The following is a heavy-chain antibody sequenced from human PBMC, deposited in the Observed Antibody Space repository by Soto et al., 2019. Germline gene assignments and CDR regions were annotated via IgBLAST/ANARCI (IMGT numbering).Heavy chain of an antibody. CDR1: GVTFSSYW. V-gene: IGHV3-7*03. J-gene: IGHJ4*02. CDR2: IKQDGSEK. D-gene: IGHD3-16*01. CDR3: ARDPGGEDY. Sequence: GGSLRLSCAASGVTFSSYWMSWVRQDPGKGLEWVANIKQDGSEKYYVDSVKGRFTISRDNAKNSLYLQMNSLRAEDTAVYYCARDPGGEDYWGQGTLVTVSS.